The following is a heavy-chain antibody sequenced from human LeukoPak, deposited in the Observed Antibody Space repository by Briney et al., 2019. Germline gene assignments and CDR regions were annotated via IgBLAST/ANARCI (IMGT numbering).Heavy chain of an antibody. D-gene: IGHD6-13*01. Sequence: PSETLSLTCTVSGGSISSSSYYWSWIRQPAGKGLEWIGRIYTSGSTNYNPSLKSRVTMSVDTSKNQFSLKLSSVTAADTAVYYCARLAAAGSFIGYYYYMDVWGKGTTVTISS. CDR1: GGSISSSSYY. V-gene: IGHV4-61*02. J-gene: IGHJ6*03. CDR3: ARLAAAGSFIGYYYYMDV. CDR2: IYTSGST.